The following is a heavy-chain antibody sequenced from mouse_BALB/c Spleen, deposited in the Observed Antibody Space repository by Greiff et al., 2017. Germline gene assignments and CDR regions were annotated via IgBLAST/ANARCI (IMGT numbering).Heavy chain of an antibody. CDR2: LDPENGDT. D-gene: IGHD4-1*01. Sequence: VQLQQSGAELVRSGASVKLSCTASGFNFTDYYMHWVKQRPEQGLEWIGWLDPENGDTEYAPKFQGKATMTADTSSNTAYLQLSSLTSEDTAVYYGNAGTANWDADGGQGTLVTVAA. V-gene: IGHV14-4*02. J-gene: IGHJ3*01. CDR1: GFNFTDYY. CDR3: NAGTANWDAD.